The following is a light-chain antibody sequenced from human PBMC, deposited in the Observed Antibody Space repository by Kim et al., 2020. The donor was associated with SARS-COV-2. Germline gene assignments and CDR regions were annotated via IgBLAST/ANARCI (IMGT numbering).Light chain of an antibody. CDR1: QRISNW. CDR2: DAS. J-gene: IGKJ1*01. Sequence: DIQMTQSPSTLSASVGDRVTITCRASQRISNWLAWYQQKPGKAPKLLIYDASSLESGVPSTFSGSGSGTEFTLTISSLQPDDFATYYCQQYNSFSGTFGQGTKVDIK. CDR3: QQYNSFSGT. V-gene: IGKV1-5*01.